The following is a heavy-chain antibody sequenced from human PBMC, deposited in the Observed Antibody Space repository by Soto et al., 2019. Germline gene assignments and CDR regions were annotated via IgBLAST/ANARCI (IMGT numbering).Heavy chain of an antibody. V-gene: IGHV3-11*05. CDR1: GFTFSDYY. J-gene: IGHJ4*02. D-gene: IGHD5-12*01. Sequence: PGGSLRLSCAASGFTFSDYYMSWIRQAPGKGLEWVSYISSSSSYTNYAEYVKGRFTISRDNAKNSLYLQMNSLRADDTAVYYCARDHHRYSGYDYVDYWGQGTLVTVSS. CDR2: ISSSSSYT. CDR3: ARDHHRYSGYDYVDY.